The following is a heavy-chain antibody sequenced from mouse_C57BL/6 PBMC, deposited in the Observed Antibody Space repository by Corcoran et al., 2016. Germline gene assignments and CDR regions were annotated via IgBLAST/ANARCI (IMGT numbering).Heavy chain of an antibody. V-gene: IGHV1-26*01. CDR2: INPNNGGT. CDR1: GYTFTDYY. D-gene: IGHD2-3*01. CDR3: ARWGYDGYDAFAY. Sequence: EVQLQQSGPELVKPGASVKISCKASGYTFTDYYMNWVKQSHGKSLEWIGDINPNNGGTSYNQKFKGKATLTVDKSSSTAYMELRSLTSEDSAVYYCARWGYDGYDAFAYWGQGTLVTVSA. J-gene: IGHJ3*01.